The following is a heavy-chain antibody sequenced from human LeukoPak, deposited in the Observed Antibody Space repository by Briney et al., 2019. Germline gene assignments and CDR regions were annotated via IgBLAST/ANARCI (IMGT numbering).Heavy chain of an antibody. CDR2: ISYDGSNK. V-gene: IGHV3-30*18. CDR1: GFTFSSYG. D-gene: IGHD6-19*01. Sequence: SLRLSCAASGFTFSSYGMHWVRQAPGKGLEWVAVISYDGSNKYFADSVKGRFTISRDNSRNTLYLQMNSLRAEDTAVYYCAKDSGIAVAGTLRAFDIWGQGTMVTVSS. J-gene: IGHJ3*02. CDR3: AKDSGIAVAGTLRAFDI.